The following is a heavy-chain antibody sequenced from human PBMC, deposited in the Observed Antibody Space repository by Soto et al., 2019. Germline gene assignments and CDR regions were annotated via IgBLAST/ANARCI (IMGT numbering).Heavy chain of an antibody. CDR2: INPSGGST. CDR3: ARGPGGPYYYDSSGYPQSHDAFDI. CDR1: GYTFTIYY. Sequence: GASVKVSCKASGYTFTIYYMHWVRQAPGQGLEWMGIINPSGGSTSYAQKFQGRVTMTRDTSTSTVYMELSSLRSEDTAVYYCARGPGGPYYYDSSGYPQSHDAFDIWGQGTMVTVSS. D-gene: IGHD3-22*01. J-gene: IGHJ3*02. V-gene: IGHV1-46*03.